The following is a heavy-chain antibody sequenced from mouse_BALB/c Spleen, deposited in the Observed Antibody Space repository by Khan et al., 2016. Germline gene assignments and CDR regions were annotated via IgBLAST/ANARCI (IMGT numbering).Heavy chain of an antibody. Sequence: LVKTGTSVKISCKASGYSFTGDYMHWVKQSHGKSLEWIGYISCYNGASRYNQKYKGKATFTVETSSSTAYMQFNSLTSEDSAVYYCARTSSSTYYYAMEYWGQGTSVTVSS. CDR2: ISCYNGAS. CDR3: ARTSSSTYYYAMEY. J-gene: IGHJ4*01. V-gene: IGHV1S34*01. CDR1: GYSFTGDY. D-gene: IGHD1-1*01.